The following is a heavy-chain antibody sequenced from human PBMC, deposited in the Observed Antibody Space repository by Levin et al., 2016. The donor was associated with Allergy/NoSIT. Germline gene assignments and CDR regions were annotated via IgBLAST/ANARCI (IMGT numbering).Heavy chain of an antibody. D-gene: IGHD2-15*01. CDR1: GFTFSSYA. J-gene: IGHJ4*02. Sequence: GESLKISCAASGFTFSSYAMSWVRQAPGKGLEWVSALSGSGGSTYYADSVKGRFTISRDNSKNTLYLQMNSLRVEDTAVYYCARGYCSGNSCYYTKFDCWGQGTPVTVSS. CDR3: ARGYCSGNSCYYTKFDC. V-gene: IGHV3-23*01. CDR2: LSGSGGST.